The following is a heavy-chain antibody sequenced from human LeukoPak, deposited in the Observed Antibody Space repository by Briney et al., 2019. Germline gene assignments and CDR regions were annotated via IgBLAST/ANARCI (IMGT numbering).Heavy chain of an antibody. CDR1: GGSISSDY. CDR2: IHHSGNT. Sequence: PSETLSLTCTVSGGSISSDYWSWIRQPPGKGLEWIGYIHHSGNTNYNPSLTSRVTISVDTSKNQFTLRLSSVTAADTAMYYCARGYYDSSGYSNTFDIWGQGTMVTVSS. D-gene: IGHD3-22*01. J-gene: IGHJ3*02. V-gene: IGHV4-59*08. CDR3: ARGYYDSSGYSNTFDI.